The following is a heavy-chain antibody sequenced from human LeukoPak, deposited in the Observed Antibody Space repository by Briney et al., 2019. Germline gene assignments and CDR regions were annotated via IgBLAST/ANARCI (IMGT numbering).Heavy chain of an antibody. CDR3: TRGRSGYDYYFEY. CDR2: IYYSGST. CDR1: GGSVSSGSYY. V-gene: IGHV4-61*01. Sequence: SETLSLTCTVSGGSVSSGSYYWSWIRQPPGKGLEWIGYIYYSGSTNYNPSLKSRVTISVDTSKNQFSLKLSSVTAADTAVYYCTRGRSGYDYYFEYWGQGTLVTVSS. J-gene: IGHJ4*02. D-gene: IGHD5-12*01.